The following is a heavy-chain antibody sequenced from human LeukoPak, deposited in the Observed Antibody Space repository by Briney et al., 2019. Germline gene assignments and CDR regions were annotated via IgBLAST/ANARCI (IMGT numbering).Heavy chain of an antibody. CDR1: RFPFSNYG. CDR2: VWYDGTKK. Sequence: GGSLRLSCAASRFPFSNYGLHWVSQTPGKGPEWVAVVWYDGTKKYYADSVKGRFTISRDNSKNTLHLQMNSLRAEDTAVYYCARSTIFGVVRSFMDVWGQGTTVTVSS. V-gene: IGHV3-33*01. CDR3: ARSTIFGVVRSFMDV. D-gene: IGHD3-3*01. J-gene: IGHJ6*02.